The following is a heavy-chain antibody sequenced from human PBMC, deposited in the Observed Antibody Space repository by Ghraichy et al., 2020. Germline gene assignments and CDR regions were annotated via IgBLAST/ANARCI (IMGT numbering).Heavy chain of an antibody. J-gene: IGHJ4*02. CDR2: IKSKTDGGTT. V-gene: IGHV3-15*01. D-gene: IGHD3-9*01. CDR1: GFTFSNAW. Sequence: LSLTCAASGFTFSNAWMSWVRQAPGKGLEWVGHIKSKTDGGTTDYAAPVKGRFTISRDDSKNTLYLQMNSLKTEDTAVYYCTTGGNTIFSYWGQGTLVTVSS. CDR3: TTGGNTIFSY.